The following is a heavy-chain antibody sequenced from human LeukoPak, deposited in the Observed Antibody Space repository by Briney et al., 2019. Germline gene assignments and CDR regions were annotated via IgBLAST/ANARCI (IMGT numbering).Heavy chain of an antibody. J-gene: IGHJ6*03. CDR3: ARSMENVLSYYMDV. V-gene: IGHV1-69*05. D-gene: IGHD2-8*01. Sequence: GASVKVSCKASGGTFSYHAVSWVRQAPGQGLEWMGGIIPLFGSTKYTQKFQGRVTITTDESTSAAYMELSSLRSDDTAVYYCARSMENVLSYYMDVWGEGTTVTVSS. CDR2: IIPLFGST. CDR1: GGTFSYHA.